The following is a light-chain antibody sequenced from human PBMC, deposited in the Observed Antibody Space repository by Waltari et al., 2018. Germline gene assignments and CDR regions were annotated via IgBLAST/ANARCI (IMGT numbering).Light chain of an antibody. Sequence: QSALTPPAPVSGSPGQSITISCTGTSSDVGGYHSVTWYQPHPRKAPNLMIYAVSNRPSGVSNRVSGSKSGNTASLTISGLQAEDEADYYCSSYISSSTLELFGGGTSLTVL. V-gene: IGLV2-14*03. CDR3: SSYISSSTLEL. CDR1: SSDVGGYHS. CDR2: AVS. J-gene: IGLJ2*01.